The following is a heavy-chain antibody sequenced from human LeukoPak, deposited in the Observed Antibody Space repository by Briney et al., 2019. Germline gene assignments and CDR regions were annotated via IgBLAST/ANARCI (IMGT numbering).Heavy chain of an antibody. CDR3: ASRWWYQGAYFDY. V-gene: IGHV1-46*01. J-gene: IGHJ4*02. CDR1: GYTLTSYY. Sequence: ASVKVSCKESGYTLTSYYMHWVQQAPGQGLEGMGIINPSGGSTSYAQKFQGRVTMTRDTSTSTVYMELSSLRSEDTAVYYCASRWWYQGAYFDYWGQGTLVTVSS. CDR2: INPSGGST. D-gene: IGHD2-15*01.